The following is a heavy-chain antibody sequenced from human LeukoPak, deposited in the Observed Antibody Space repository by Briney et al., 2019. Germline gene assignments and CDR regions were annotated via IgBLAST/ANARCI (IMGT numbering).Heavy chain of an antibody. CDR1: GGSFSGYY. Sequence: SETLSLTCAVYGGSFSGYYWSWIRQPPGKGLEWIGEINHSGSTNYNPSLKSRVTISVDTSKNQFSLKLSSVTAADTAVYYCARKRVYYYYYMDVWGKGTTVTVSS. CDR3: ARKRVYYYYYMDV. J-gene: IGHJ6*03. CDR2: INHSGST. V-gene: IGHV4-34*01.